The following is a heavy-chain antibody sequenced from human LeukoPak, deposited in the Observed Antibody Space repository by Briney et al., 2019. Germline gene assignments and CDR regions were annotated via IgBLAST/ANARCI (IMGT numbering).Heavy chain of an antibody. CDR1: GGSKSSYY. CDR2: IYYSGTT. V-gene: IGHV4-59*01. Sequence: PSETLSLTCTVSGGSKSSYYWTWIRQPPGKGLEWIGYIYYSGTTAYNPSLKSRVTISVDTFKNQFSLKLNSVTAADTAVYYCATWYYDSGGYRYFDYWGQGTLVTVSS. CDR3: ATWYYDSGGYRYFDY. J-gene: IGHJ4*02. D-gene: IGHD3-22*01.